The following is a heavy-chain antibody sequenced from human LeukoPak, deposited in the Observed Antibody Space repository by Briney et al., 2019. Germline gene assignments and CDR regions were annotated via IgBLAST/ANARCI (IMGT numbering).Heavy chain of an antibody. Sequence: ASVKVSCKASGYTFTSYDINWVRQATGPGLEWMGWMNHNSGNTGYAQKFQGRVTMTRNTSISTVYLELSSLRSEDTAVYYCARDRATVTPQKYNWFDPWGQGTLVTVSS. CDR3: ARDRATVTPQKYNWFDP. J-gene: IGHJ5*02. CDR1: GYTFTSYD. D-gene: IGHD4-17*01. V-gene: IGHV1-8*01. CDR2: MNHNSGNT.